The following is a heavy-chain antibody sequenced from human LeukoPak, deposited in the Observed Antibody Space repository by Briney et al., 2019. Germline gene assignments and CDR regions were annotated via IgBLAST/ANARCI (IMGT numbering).Heavy chain of an antibody. J-gene: IGHJ4*02. V-gene: IGHV1-18*04. D-gene: IGHD3-16*01. CDR1: GYTFTGYY. CDR3: ARGGYITPLDY. CDR2: ISAYNGNT. Sequence: GASVKVSCKASGYTFTGYYMHWVRQAPGQGLEWMGWISAYNGNTNYAQKLQGRVTMTTDTSTSTAYMELRSLRSDDTAVYYCARGGYITPLDYWGQGTLVTVSS.